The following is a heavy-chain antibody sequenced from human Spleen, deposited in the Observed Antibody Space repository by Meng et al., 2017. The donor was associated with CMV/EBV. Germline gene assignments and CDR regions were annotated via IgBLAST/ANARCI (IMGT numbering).Heavy chain of an antibody. Sequence: GGSLRLSCAASGFTFGSHSMNWIRQPPGKGLEWISYISNDGHVTYYAHSVKGRFTVSRDNTRNSVYLQMNGLGAEDTALYFCSRELPSAHYSGSGSSDYWGQGSLVTVSS. CDR1: GFTFGSHS. J-gene: IGHJ4*02. V-gene: IGHV3-48*04. D-gene: IGHD3-10*01. CDR3: SRELPSAHYSGSGSSDY. CDR2: ISNDGHVT.